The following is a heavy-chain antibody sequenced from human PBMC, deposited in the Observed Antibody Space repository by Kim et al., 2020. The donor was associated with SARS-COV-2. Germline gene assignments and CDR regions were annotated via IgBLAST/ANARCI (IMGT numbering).Heavy chain of an antibody. CDR3: ARPTVWFGELLTLDAFDI. CDR1: GFTFSSYE. V-gene: IGHV3-48*03. Sequence: GGSLRLSCAASGFTFSSYEMNWVRQAPGKGLEWVSYISSSGSTIYYADSVKGRFTISRDNAKNSLYLQMNSLRAEDTAVYYCARPTVWFGELLTLDAFDIWGQGTMVTVSS. D-gene: IGHD3-10*01. CDR2: ISSSGSTI. J-gene: IGHJ3*02.